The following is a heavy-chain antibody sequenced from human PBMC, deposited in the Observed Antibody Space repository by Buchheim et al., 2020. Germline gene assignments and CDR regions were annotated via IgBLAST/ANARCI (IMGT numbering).Heavy chain of an antibody. CDR3: AKPPADRLLWFGVHFDY. CDR1: GFTFSSYA. D-gene: IGHD3-10*01. Sequence: EVQLLESGGGLVQPGGSLRLSCAASGFTFSSYAMSWVRQAPGKGLEWVSAISGSGGSTYYADSGKGRFTISRDNSKNTLYLQMNSLRAEDTAVYYCAKPPADRLLWFGVHFDYWGQGTL. V-gene: IGHV3-23*01. CDR2: ISGSGGST. J-gene: IGHJ4*02.